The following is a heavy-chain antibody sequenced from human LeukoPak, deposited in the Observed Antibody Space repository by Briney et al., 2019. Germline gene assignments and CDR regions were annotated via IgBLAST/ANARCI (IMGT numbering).Heavy chain of an antibody. Sequence: GGSLRLSCAASGFTFSSFDMHWGRQAPGKGLEWVAVISYDGSHKYYADSVKGRFIISRDNSKNTLYLQMNSLRAEDTAVYYCARSGIESTVTTLFDYWGQGTLVTVSS. V-gene: IGHV3-30-3*01. CDR3: ARSGIESTVTTLFDY. J-gene: IGHJ4*02. CDR1: GFTFSSFD. D-gene: IGHD4-17*01. CDR2: ISYDGSHK.